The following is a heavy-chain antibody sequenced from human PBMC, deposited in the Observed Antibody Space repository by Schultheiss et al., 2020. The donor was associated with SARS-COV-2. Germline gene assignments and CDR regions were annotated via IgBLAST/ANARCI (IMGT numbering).Heavy chain of an antibody. CDR3: ASSRVSAARANFDY. CDR1: GGSFSGYY. D-gene: IGHD6-6*01. J-gene: IGHJ4*02. V-gene: IGHV4-38-2*01. CDR2: IYHSGST. Sequence: LETLSLTCAVYGGSFSGYYWGWIRQPPGKGLEWIGSIYHSGSTYYNPSLKSRVTISVDTSKNQFSLKLSSVTAADTAVYYCASSRVSAARANFDYWGQGTLVTVSS.